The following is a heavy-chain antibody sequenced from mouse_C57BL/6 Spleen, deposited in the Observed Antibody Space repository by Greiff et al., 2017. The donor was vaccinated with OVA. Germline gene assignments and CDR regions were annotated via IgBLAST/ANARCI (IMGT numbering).Heavy chain of an antibody. CDR3: AKGTTVWYFDV. J-gene: IGHJ1*03. CDR1: GFTFSSYA. D-gene: IGHD1-1*01. V-gene: IGHV5-4*01. CDR2: ISDGGSYT. Sequence: EVQRVESGGGLVKPGGSLKLSCAASGFTFSSYAMSWVRQTPEKRLEWVATISDGGSYTYYPDNVKGRFTISRDNAKNNLYLQMSHLKSEDTAMYYCAKGTTVWYFDVCGTGTTVTVSS.